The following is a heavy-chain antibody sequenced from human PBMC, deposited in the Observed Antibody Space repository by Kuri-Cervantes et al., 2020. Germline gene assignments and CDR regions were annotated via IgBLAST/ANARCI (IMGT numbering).Heavy chain of an antibody. J-gene: IGHJ6*03. CDR1: GFTFSNYA. CDR2: ISGTADST. CDR3: TRWGIVVVSTGYYYMDV. Sequence: GGSLRLSCAASGFTFSNYAMTWVRQAPGKGLEWVSTISGTADSTYYADSVKGRFSISRDNSKNTLYLQMNSLRAEDTAVYYCTRWGIVVVSTGYYYMDVWGKGTTVTVSS. V-gene: IGHV3-23*01. D-gene: IGHD3-22*01.